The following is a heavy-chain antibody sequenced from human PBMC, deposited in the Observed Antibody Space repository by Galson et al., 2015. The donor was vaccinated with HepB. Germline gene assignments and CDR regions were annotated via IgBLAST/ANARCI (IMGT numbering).Heavy chain of an antibody. CDR2: IYWNDDK. Sequence: PALVKPTQTLTLPCTFSGFSLSTSGVGVGWIRQPPGKALEWLALIYWNDDKRYSPSLKSRLTITKDTSKNQVVLTMTNMDPVDTATYYCARLWFGEPPDYWGQGTLVTVSS. CDR3: ARLWFGEPPDY. CDR1: GFSLSTSGVG. J-gene: IGHJ4*02. D-gene: IGHD3-10*01. V-gene: IGHV2-5*01.